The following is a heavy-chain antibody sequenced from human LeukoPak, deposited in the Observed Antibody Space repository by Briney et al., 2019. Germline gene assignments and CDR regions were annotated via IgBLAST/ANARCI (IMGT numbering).Heavy chain of an antibody. V-gene: IGHV1-69*05. J-gene: IGHJ3*02. CDR1: GGTFSSYA. CDR3: ARDFNEWFGELGDAFDI. Sequence: ASVKVSCKASGGTFSSYAISWVRQAPGQGLEWMGGIIPIFGTANYAQKFQGRVTITTDESTSTAYMELSSLRSEDTAVYYCARDFNEWFGELGDAFDIWGQGTMVTVSS. D-gene: IGHD3-10*01. CDR2: IIPIFGTA.